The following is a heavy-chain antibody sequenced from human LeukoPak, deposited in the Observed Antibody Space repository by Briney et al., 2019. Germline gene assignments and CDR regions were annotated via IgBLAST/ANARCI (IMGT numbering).Heavy chain of an antibody. CDR3: ARDFGGTVVTAIQDY. J-gene: IGHJ4*02. V-gene: IGHV3-11*01. CDR1: GFTFSDYY. D-gene: IGHD2-21*02. CDR2: ISSSGSTI. Sequence: GGSLRLSCAASGFTFSDYYMSWIRQAPGKGLEWVSYISSSGSTIYYADSVKGRFTISRDNAKDSLYLQMNSLRAEDTAVYYCARDFGGTVVTAIQDYWGQGTLVTVSS.